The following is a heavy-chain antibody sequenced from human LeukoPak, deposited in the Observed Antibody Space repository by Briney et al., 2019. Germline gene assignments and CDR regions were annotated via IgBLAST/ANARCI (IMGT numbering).Heavy chain of an antibody. V-gene: IGHV5-51*01. J-gene: IGHJ3*02. Sequence: HGESLKISCKGSGYSFTSYWIGWVRQMPGKGLEWMGIIYPGDSDTRYSPSFQGQVTISADKSISTAYLQWSSLKASDTAMYYCARSLRYFDWLLYGAFDIWGQGTMVTVSS. CDR2: IYPGDSDT. D-gene: IGHD3-9*01. CDR1: GYSFTSYW. CDR3: ARSLRYFDWLLYGAFDI.